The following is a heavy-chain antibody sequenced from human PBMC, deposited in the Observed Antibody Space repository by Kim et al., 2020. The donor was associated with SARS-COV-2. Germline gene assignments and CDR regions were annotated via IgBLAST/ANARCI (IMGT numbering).Heavy chain of an antibody. Sequence: SETLSLTCTVSGGSISSSSYYWGWIRQPPGKGLEWIGSIYYSGSTYYNPSLKSRVTISVDTSKNQFSLKLSSVTAADTAVYYCARSYSSGWGDFDYWGQGFRVTVSS. V-gene: IGHV4-39*01. CDR1: GGSISSSSYY. CDR3: ARSYSSGWGDFDY. CDR2: IYYSGST. J-gene: IGHJ4*02. D-gene: IGHD6-19*01.